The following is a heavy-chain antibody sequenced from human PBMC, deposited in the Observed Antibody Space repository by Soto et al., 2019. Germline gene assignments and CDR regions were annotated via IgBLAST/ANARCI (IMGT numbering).Heavy chain of an antibody. J-gene: IGHJ4*02. V-gene: IGHV3-23*01. D-gene: IGHD6-19*01. CDR2: ISGSGDST. CDR1: GFIFSSYA. CDR3: AKRRTTVAERYCDY. Sequence: GGSLRLSCAASGFIFSSYAMSWVRQAPGKGLEWVSAISGSGDSTYYADSVKGRFTISRDNSKNTLYLQMNSLRAEDTAVYYCAKRRTTVAERYCDYWGQGTLVTVSS.